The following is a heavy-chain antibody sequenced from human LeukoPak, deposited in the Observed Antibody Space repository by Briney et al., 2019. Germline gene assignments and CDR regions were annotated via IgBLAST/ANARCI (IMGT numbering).Heavy chain of an antibody. V-gene: IGHV1-18*01. CDR3: ARAGGYYDSSGYYVWGYFDY. J-gene: IGHJ4*02. CDR1: GYTFTSYG. D-gene: IGHD3-22*01. Sequence: ASVKVSCKASGYTFTSYGISWVRQAPEQGLEWMGWISAYNGNTNYAQKFQGRVTITADKSTSTAYMELSSLRSEDTAVYYCARAGGYYDSSGYYVWGYFDYWGQGTLVTVSS. CDR2: ISAYNGNT.